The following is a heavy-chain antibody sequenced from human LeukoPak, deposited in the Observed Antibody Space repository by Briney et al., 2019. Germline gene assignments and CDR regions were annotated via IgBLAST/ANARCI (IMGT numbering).Heavy chain of an antibody. CDR1: GFRFSSFV. CDR3: ARGRGGTSDYYPFYFDY. J-gene: IGHJ4*02. Sequence: GGSLRLSCAASGFRFSSFVMSWVRQAPGKGLEWVSVISGSGDNRFNADSVKGRFTISRDNSKNTLYLQTTSLRVEDTAIYYCARGRGGTSDYYPFYFDYWGQGALVMVSS. CDR2: ISGSGDNR. V-gene: IGHV3-23*01. D-gene: IGHD3-3*01.